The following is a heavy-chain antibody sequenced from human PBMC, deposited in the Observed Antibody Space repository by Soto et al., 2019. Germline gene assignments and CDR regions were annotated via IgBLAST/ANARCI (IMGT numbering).Heavy chain of an antibody. Sequence: QVQLVQSGAEEKQPGASVRVSCKASGYAFSSYAMHWVRQAPGQRLEWMGWINIGSGNTEYSQNFQDRITITRDTSASTVYMERSSLRSEDTAGYYCARDGGDCGYRLTYYSYIGMDVWGQGTTVTVSS. CDR1: GYAFSSYA. D-gene: IGHD2-21*02. CDR2: INIGSGNT. J-gene: IGHJ6*02. V-gene: IGHV1-3*05. CDR3: ARDGGDCGYRLTYYSYIGMDV.